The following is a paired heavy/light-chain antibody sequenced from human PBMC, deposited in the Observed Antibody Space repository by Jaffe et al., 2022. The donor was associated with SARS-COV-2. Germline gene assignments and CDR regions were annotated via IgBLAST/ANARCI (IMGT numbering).Light chain of an antibody. CDR2: GAS. V-gene: IGKV3-20*01. CDR3: QHYSTSPPMYT. CDR1: QSVSSNY. Sequence: EIVLTQSPGTLSLSPGERATLSCRASQSVSSNYLAWYQQKPGQAPRLLIYGASSRATGIPDRFSGSGSGTDFTLTISRLEPEDFAVYYCQHYSTSPPMYTFGQGTKLEI. J-gene: IGKJ2*01.
Heavy chain of an antibody. V-gene: IGHV7-4-1*02. CDR2: INTNTGNP. J-gene: IGHJ6*03. CDR1: GYTFTTYA. D-gene: IGHD6-19*01. Sequence: QVQLVQSGSELKKPGASVKVSCKASGYTFTTYAINWVRQAPGQGLEWMGRINTNTGNPTYAQDFTGRFVLSLDTSVSTAYLQISSLKAEDTAVYYCARAKSYALTVAGFLSRKSPRSDYYYHMDVWGKGTTVTVSS. CDR3: ARAKSYALTVAGFLSRKSPRSDYYYHMDV.